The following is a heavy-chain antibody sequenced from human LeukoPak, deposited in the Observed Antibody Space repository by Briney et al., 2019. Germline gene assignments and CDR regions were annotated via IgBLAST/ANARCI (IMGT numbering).Heavy chain of an antibody. V-gene: IGHV3-21*01. CDR2: ISSSSTYM. Sequence: GGSLRLSCAASGSTFSAYSMNWVRQAPGKGLEWVSSISSSSTYMYYADSVKGRFTISRDNAKNSLYLQMNSLTAEDTAVYYCARELDPTFDYWGQGTLVTVSS. CDR1: GSTFSAYS. J-gene: IGHJ4*02. CDR3: ARELDPTFDY.